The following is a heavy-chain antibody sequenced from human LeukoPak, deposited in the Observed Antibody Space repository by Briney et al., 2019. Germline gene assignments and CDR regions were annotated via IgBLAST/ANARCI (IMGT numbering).Heavy chain of an antibody. CDR1: GGTFSSYA. J-gene: IGHJ6*02. CDR3: APFDTAMVTGMDV. D-gene: IGHD5-18*01. Sequence: SVKVSCKASGGTFSSYAISWVRQAPGQGLEWMGRIIPILGIANYAQKFQGRVTITADKSTSTAYMELSSLRSEDTAVYCCAPFDTAMVTGMDVWGQGTTVTVSS. V-gene: IGHV1-69*04. CDR2: IIPILGIA.